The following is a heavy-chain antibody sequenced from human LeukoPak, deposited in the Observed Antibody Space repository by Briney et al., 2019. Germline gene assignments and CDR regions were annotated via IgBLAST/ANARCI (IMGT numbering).Heavy chain of an antibody. CDR2: IYDDNT. CDR3: AKRVSYSSGSHFDY. J-gene: IGHJ4*02. Sequence: PGVSLRLSCAASGFTVSAYAMAWVRQAPGKGLEWVSTIYDDNTYYADSVKGRFAISTDNSKNTLYLQMNSLRVEDSAIYYCAKRVSYSSGSHFDYWGQGTLVTVSS. V-gene: IGHV3-23*01. CDR1: GFTVSAYA. D-gene: IGHD3-10*01.